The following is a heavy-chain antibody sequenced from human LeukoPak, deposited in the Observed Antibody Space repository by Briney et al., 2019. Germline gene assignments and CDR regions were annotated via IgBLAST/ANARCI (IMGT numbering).Heavy chain of an antibody. CDR3: ARGRSKGYPYYFEY. Sequence: ASVKVSCKASGYTFTSYDINWVRQATGQGLEWMGWMNPNSGSTGYAQKFQGRVTITGNTSISTAYMELSGLRSEDTAVYYCARGRSKGYPYYFEYWGQGTLVTVSS. CDR2: MNPNSGST. J-gene: IGHJ4*02. CDR1: GYTFTSYD. D-gene: IGHD5-12*01. V-gene: IGHV1-8*03.